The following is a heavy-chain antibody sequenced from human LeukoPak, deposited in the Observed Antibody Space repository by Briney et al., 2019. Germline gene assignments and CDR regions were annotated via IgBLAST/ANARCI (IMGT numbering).Heavy chain of an antibody. CDR3: ARLEGFGELFDP. CDR1: GGSISSSSYY. D-gene: IGHD3-10*01. CDR2: IYYSGST. J-gene: IGHJ5*02. Sequence: SETLSLTCSVSGGSISSSSYYWGWIRQPPGKGLEWIGSIYYSGSTYYNPSLKSRVTISVDTSKNHFSLKLSSVTAADTAVYYCARLEGFGELFDPWGQGTLVTVSS. V-gene: IGHV4-39*02.